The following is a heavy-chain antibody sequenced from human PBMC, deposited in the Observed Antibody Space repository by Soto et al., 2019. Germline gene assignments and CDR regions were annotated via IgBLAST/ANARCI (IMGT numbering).Heavy chain of an antibody. CDR1: GYTLTSYG. J-gene: IGHJ4*02. V-gene: IGHV1-18*01. D-gene: IGHD1-26*01. CDR2: INGYNGDT. CDR3: ARDPLGGMPVGTIRRSGTCDY. Sequence: QVQLVQSGAEVKKPGASVRVSCKASGYTLTSYGFSWVRQAPGQGLEWMGWINGYNGDTNYAQKFQGRVTMTTDTPXXTAYMELRSLTSDDTARYYCARDPLGGMPVGTIRRSGTCDYWGQGTLVTVSS.